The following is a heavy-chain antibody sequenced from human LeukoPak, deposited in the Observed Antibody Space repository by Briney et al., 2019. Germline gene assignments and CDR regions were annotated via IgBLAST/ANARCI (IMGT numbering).Heavy chain of an antibody. D-gene: IGHD6-19*01. Sequence: SVTLSLTCTVSGGSISTYYWSWIRQPPGKGLEWIGYIYYSGSTNSNPSLKSRVTTSVDTSENQFSLKLSSVTAADTAVYYCAHTSGWYDGDFDYWGQGTLVTVSS. V-gene: IGHV4-59*01. CDR2: IYYSGST. CDR3: AHTSGWYDGDFDY. J-gene: IGHJ4*02. CDR1: GGSISTYY.